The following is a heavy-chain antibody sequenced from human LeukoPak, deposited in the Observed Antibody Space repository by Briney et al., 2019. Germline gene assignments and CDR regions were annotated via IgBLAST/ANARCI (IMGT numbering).Heavy chain of an antibody. CDR3: ASGGTLGYCSSISCLPLDF. D-gene: IGHD2-2*01. CDR2: ISGSSSTI. Sequence: GGSLRLSCAASGFSFSTYSMNWVRQAPGKGLEWVSYISGSSSTIYYADSVKGRFTIYRDNAKNSLYLQMSGLRAEDTAVYYCASGGTLGYCSSISCLPLDFWGQGTLVTVSS. J-gene: IGHJ4*02. CDR1: GFSFSTYS. V-gene: IGHV3-48*01.